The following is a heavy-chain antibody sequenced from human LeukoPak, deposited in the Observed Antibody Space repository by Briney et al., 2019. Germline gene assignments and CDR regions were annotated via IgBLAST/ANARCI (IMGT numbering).Heavy chain of an antibody. D-gene: IGHD3-9*01. J-gene: IGHJ5*02. CDR3: ARGGYILTTNWFDP. CDR2: ISGSTGTI. V-gene: IGHV3-11*01. Sequence: GGSLRLSCAASGFTFSDFYMTWIRQAPGKGLEWVSYISGSTGTIYYADSVKGRFTISRDNAKNSLYLQMNSLRAEDTAMYYCARGGYILTTNWFDPWGQGTLVTVSS. CDR1: GFTFSDFY.